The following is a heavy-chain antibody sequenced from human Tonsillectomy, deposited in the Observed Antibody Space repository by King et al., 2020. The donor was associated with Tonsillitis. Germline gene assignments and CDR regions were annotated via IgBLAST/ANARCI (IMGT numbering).Heavy chain of an antibody. Sequence: VQLQQWGAGLLKPSETLSLTCAVYGGSFSGYYWSWIRQPPGKGLEWIGEINHSGSTNYNPSLKSRVTISVDTSKNQFSLKLSSVTAADTAVYYCARGHMVRELVGSCCFDYWGQGTLVTVSS. J-gene: IGHJ4*02. CDR3: ARGHMVRELVGSCCFDY. D-gene: IGHD3-10*01. CDR1: GGSFSGYY. CDR2: INHSGST. V-gene: IGHV4-34*01.